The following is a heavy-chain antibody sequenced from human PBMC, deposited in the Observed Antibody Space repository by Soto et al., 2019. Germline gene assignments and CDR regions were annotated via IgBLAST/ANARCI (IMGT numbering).Heavy chain of an antibody. CDR3: AGYCSSSICPEDHYFALEV. J-gene: IGHJ6*02. CDR2: INPNSGGT. V-gene: IGHV1-2*04. CDR1: GYTFTGYY. Sequence: ASVKFSCKASGYTFTGYYMHWVRQAPGQGLEWMGWINPNSGGTNYAQKFQGWVTMTRDTSKKQVSLKLSSVSAADTARYFCAGYCSSSICPEDHYFALEVWGQGTTVTVSS. D-gene: IGHD2-2*01.